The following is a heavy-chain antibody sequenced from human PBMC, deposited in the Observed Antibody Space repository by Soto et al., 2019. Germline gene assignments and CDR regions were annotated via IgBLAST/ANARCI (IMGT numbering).Heavy chain of an antibody. Sequence: ASVKVSCKASCYTFTSYGISWVRQAPGQGLEWMGWISAYNGNTNYAQKLQGRVTMTTDTSTSTAYMELRSLRSDDTAVYYCARVPYCSSTSCYTRNYYYYGMDVWGQGTTVTVSS. D-gene: IGHD2-2*02. CDR1: CYTFTSYG. CDR2: ISAYNGNT. J-gene: IGHJ6*02. CDR3: ARVPYCSSTSCYTRNYYYYGMDV. V-gene: IGHV1-18*04.